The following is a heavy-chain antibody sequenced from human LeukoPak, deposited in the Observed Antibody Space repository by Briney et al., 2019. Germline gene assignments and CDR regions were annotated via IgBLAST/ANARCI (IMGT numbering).Heavy chain of an antibody. J-gene: IGHJ6*02. CDR2: IYSCGST. Sequence: GGSLRLSCAASGFTVSSNYMSWLRQAPGKGLEWVSVIYSCGSTYYADSVKGRFTIPRDNSKNTLYLQMNSLRAEDTAVYYCARDLILVMGGYYYYYGMDVWGQGTTVTVSS. D-gene: IGHD3-9*01. CDR1: GFTVSSNY. V-gene: IGHV3-53*01. CDR3: ARDLILVMGGYYYYYGMDV.